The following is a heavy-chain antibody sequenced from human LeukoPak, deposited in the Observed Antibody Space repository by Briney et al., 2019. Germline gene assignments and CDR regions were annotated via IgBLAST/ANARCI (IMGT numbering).Heavy chain of an antibody. D-gene: IGHD3-10*01. CDR2: ITSSSDTI. CDR3: ARGPAIEGTLIP. Sequence: GGSLRLSCAASGFTFSWYNMNWVRQAPGKGLERVSSITSSSDTIYYADSVKGRFTISRDNAKNSLFLQMNSLRAEDTAVYYCARGPAIEGTLIPWGQGTLVTVSS. V-gene: IGHV3-48*01. J-gene: IGHJ5*02. CDR1: GFTFSWYN.